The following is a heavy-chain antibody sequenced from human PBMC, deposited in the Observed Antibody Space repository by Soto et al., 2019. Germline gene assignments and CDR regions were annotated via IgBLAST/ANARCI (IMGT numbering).Heavy chain of an antibody. V-gene: IGHV3-23*01. J-gene: IGHJ4*02. CDR2: ISGSGGST. Sequence: GGSLRLSCAASGFTFSSYAMSWVRQAPGKGLEWVSAISGSGGSTYYADSVKGRFTISRDNSKNTLYLQMNSLRAEDTAVYYCAKAGTIFGVVITTYYFDYWGQGTLVTVS. CDR3: AKAGTIFGVVITTYYFDY. CDR1: GFTFSSYA. D-gene: IGHD3-3*01.